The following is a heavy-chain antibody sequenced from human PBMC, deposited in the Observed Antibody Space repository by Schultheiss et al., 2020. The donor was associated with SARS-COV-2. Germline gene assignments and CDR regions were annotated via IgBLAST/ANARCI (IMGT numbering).Heavy chain of an antibody. CDR2: ISSNGGST. V-gene: IGHV3-64*04. CDR3: AKDRGGSGSLTLGRVDLDC. Sequence: GGSLRLSCSASGFTFSSYAMHWVRQAPGKGLEYVSAISSNGGSTYYADSVKGRFTISRDNSRSTLFLQMNSLRAEDTALYYCAKDRGGSGSLTLGRVDLDCWGQGTLVTVSS. CDR1: GFTFSSYA. J-gene: IGHJ4*02. D-gene: IGHD1-26*01.